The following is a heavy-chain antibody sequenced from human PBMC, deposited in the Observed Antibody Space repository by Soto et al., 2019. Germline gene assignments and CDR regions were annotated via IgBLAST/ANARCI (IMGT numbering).Heavy chain of an antibody. J-gene: IGHJ4*01. CDR3: ARDDNHYGSGIQNFKF. D-gene: IGHD3-10*01. V-gene: IGHV1-69*08. CDR1: GGTFTSHT. CDR2: VIPLLNIK. Sequence: QVQLVQSGSEVKKPGSSVKVSCKASGGTFTSHTFNWVRQAPGQGLEWMGRVIPLLNIKNYAQIFQGRLTTTADISTNTSYMELGSPTDDDSTVYFGARDDNHYGSGIQNFKFWCRGALDKVSS.